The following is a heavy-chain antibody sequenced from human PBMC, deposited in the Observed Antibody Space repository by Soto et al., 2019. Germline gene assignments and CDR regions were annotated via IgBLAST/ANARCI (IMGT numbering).Heavy chain of an antibody. D-gene: IGHD3-3*01. V-gene: IGHV3-30-3*01. CDR2: ISYDGSNK. J-gene: IGHJ5*02. CDR3: ARESRFLEWLSLNWFDP. CDR1: GFTFSSYA. Sequence: PGGSLRLSCVASGFTFSSYAMHWVRQAPGKGLEWVAVISYDGSNKYYADSVKGRFTISRDNSKNTLSVQMSNLKSEDTAVYYCARESRFLEWLSLNWFDPWGQGTLVTVSS.